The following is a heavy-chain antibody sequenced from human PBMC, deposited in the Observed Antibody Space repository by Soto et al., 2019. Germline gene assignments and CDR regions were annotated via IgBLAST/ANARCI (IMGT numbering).Heavy chain of an antibody. J-gene: IGHJ4*02. CDR3: ARVDDY. CDR1: GGSFSGHN. V-gene: IGHV4-34*01. Sequence: TSETLSLTCAVYGGSFSGHNWGWIRQPPGKGLEWIGEIDDSGATNYNPSLKSRASISLDTSKNQFSLELGSVTAADTAVYYCARVDDYWGQGTLVTVSS. D-gene: IGHD3-9*01. CDR2: IDDSGAT.